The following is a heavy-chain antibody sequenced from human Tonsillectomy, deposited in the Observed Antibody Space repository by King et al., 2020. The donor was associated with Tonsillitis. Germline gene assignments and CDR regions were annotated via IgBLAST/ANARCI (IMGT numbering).Heavy chain of an antibody. Sequence: VQLVESGGGVVQPGRSLRLSCAASGFTFSNYGMHWVRQAPGKGLEWVAVISYDGSNKHYADSVKGRFTISRDNSKYTLYLQMNSPRAEDTAVYYCARGRYWSSTSCYRYYYYGMDVWGQGTTVTVSS. CDR3: ARGRYWSSTSCYRYYYYGMDV. CDR2: ISYDGSNK. CDR1: GFTFSNYG. D-gene: IGHD2-2*01. J-gene: IGHJ6*02. V-gene: IGHV3-30*03.